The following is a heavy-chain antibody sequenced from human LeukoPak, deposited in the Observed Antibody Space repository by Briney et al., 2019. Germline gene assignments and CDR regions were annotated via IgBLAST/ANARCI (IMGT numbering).Heavy chain of an antibody. CDR1: GYTFTGYY. CDR3: ARDQGSGLYNY. V-gene: IGHV1-2*06. CDR2: INPNSGGT. J-gene: IGHJ4*02. D-gene: IGHD3-22*01. Sequence: GASVKVSCKXSGYTFTGYYMHWVRQAPGQGLEWMGRINPNSGGTNYSQKFQGRVTMTRDTSISTAYMELSRLRSDDTAVYYCARDQGSGLYNYWGQGTLVTVSS.